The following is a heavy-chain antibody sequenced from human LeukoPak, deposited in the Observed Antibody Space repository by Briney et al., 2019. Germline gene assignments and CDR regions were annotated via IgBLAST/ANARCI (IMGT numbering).Heavy chain of an antibody. CDR1: GGSISGYY. Sequence: PSETLSLTCTVSGGSISGYYWTWIRQPPGEALEYIGCIYYTGSTNYNPSLNSRVTISVDTSKNQFALKLSSVTAADMAVYYCARVVGGVGLDYWGQGTLVTVSS. J-gene: IGHJ4*02. CDR3: ARVVGGVGLDY. CDR2: IYYTGST. D-gene: IGHD3-16*01. V-gene: IGHV4-59*01.